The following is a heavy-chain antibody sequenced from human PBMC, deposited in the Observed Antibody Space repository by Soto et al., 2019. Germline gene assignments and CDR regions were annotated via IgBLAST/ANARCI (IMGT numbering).Heavy chain of an antibody. CDR1: GGSFSGYY. CDR2: INDRGSI. J-gene: IGHJ2*01. V-gene: IGHV4-34*01. Sequence: QVQLQQWGAGPVRPLETLSLTCGVSGGSFSGYYWAWIRQSPGKGLEWIGEINDRGSINYNPSLKSRVSISVDTSQNHYSLNLRSVTAADTAVYYCARESHDILTGPPWVWYFDLWGRGTLVTVSS. D-gene: IGHD3-9*01. CDR3: ARESHDILTGPPWVWYFDL.